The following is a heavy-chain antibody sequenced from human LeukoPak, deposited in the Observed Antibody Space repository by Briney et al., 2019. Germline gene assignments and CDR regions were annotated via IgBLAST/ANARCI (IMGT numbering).Heavy chain of an antibody. V-gene: IGHV3-7*03. CDR2: IKTDASEK. CDR3: ARDTGSMAARFFDN. CDR1: GFIFSNCW. J-gene: IGHJ4*02. Sequence: GGSLRLSCETSGFIFSNCWMTWVRQAPGKGLEWVANIKTDASEKYYADSVKGRFTISRDNSKNTLYLQMNSLRAEDTAVYYCARDTGSMAARFFDNWGQGTLVTVSS. D-gene: IGHD2-8*02.